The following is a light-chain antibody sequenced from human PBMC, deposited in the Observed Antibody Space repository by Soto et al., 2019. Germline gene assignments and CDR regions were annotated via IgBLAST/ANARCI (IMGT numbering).Light chain of an antibody. V-gene: IGLV2-8*01. CDR1: SSDVGGYNS. J-gene: IGLJ3*02. CDR2: EVS. CDR3: SSLAGSDTRV. Sequence: QSALTQPPSASGSPGQSVTISCTGTSSDVGGYNSVSWYQQHPGRAPILMIYEVSKRPSGVPDRFSGSKSGNTASLTVSGLQADDEADYYRSSLAGSDTRVFGGGTKLTVL.